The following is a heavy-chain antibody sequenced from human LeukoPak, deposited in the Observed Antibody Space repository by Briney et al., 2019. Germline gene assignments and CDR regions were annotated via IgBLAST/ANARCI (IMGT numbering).Heavy chain of an antibody. CDR1: GGSFSGYY. CDR2: INHSGST. CDR3: ARVGYGVYGSIKGFDP. Sequence: SETLSLTCAVYGGSFSGYYWSWIRQPPGKGLEWIGEINHSGSTNYNPSLKSRVTISVDTSKNQFSLKLSSVTAADTAVYYCARVGYGVYGSIKGFDPWGQGTLVTVSS. V-gene: IGHV4-34*01. D-gene: IGHD2-8*01. J-gene: IGHJ5*02.